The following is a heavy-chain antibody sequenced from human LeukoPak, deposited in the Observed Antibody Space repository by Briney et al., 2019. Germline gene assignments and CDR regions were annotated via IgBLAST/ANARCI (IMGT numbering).Heavy chain of an antibody. CDR1: GFTSSSYG. J-gene: IGHJ4*02. CDR2: ISYDGSNK. Sequence: PGRSLRLSCAASGFTSSSYGMHWVRQAPGKGLEWVAVISYDGSNKYYADSVKGRFTISRDNSKNTLYLQMNSLRAEDTAVYYCAKEYYYDSSGYYFRGDYYFDYWGQGTLVTVSS. CDR3: AKEYYYDSSGYYFRGDYYFDY. V-gene: IGHV3-30*18. D-gene: IGHD3-22*01.